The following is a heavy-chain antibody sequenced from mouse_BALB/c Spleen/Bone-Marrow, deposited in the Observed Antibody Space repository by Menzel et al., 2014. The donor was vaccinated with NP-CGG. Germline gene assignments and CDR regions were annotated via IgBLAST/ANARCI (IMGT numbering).Heavy chain of an antibody. CDR1: GYTFTNYF. J-gene: IGHJ1*01. D-gene: IGHD1-2*01. CDR2: INPSNDTP. Sequence: GAELVKPGASVKLSCRVSGYTFTNYFVYWVKQRPGQGLEWIGEINPSNDTPNFNEKFKSKATLTVDKSSSTAYMQLSSLTSEDSAVYYCTRSGYYGYGWYFDVWGAGTTVTVSS. CDR3: TRSGYYGYGWYFDV. V-gene: IGHV1S81*02.